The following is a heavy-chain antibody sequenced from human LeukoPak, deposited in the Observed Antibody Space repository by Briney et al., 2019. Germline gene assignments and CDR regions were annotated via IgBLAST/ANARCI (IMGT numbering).Heavy chain of an antibody. J-gene: IGHJ4*02. CDR1: GFTFSSYA. V-gene: IGHV3-23*01. CDR3: ARDSGSKRALDY. CDR2: ISGSGGST. D-gene: IGHD1-26*01. Sequence: GGSLRLSCAASGFTFSSYAMSWVRQAPGKGLEWVSAISGSGGSTYYADSVKGRFTISRDNSKNTLYLQTNSLRAEDTAVYYCARDSGSKRALDYWGQGTLVTVSS.